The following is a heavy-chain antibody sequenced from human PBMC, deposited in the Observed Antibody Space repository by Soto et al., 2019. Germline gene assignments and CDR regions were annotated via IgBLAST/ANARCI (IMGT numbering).Heavy chain of an antibody. CDR1: GGSISSYY. CDR2: IYYSGST. D-gene: IGHD6-13*01. J-gene: IGHJ4*02. Sequence: PSETLSLTCTVSGGSISSYYWSWIRQPPGKGLEWIGYIYYSGSTNYNPSLKSRVTISVDTSENQFSLKLSSVTAADTAVYYCAREGSSFFDYWGQGTLVTVSS. CDR3: AREGSSFFDY. V-gene: IGHV4-59*01.